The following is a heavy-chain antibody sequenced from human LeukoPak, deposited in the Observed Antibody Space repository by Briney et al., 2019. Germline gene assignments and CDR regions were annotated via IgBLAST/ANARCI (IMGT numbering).Heavy chain of an antibody. J-gene: IGHJ4*02. CDR1: GYNFTDYW. CDR3: ARHGWFGGTVDY. D-gene: IGHD3-10*01. CDR2: IYPGDSDT. Sequence: GESLKISCQGSGYNFTDYWIGWVRQMPGKGLEWMGIIYPGDSDTRYNPSFQGQVTISVDKSISTAYLQWRSLKASDTAMYYCARHGWFGGTVDYWGQGTLVTVSS. V-gene: IGHV5-51*01.